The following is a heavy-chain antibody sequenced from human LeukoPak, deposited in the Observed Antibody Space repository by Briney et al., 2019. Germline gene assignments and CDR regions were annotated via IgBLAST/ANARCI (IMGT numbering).Heavy chain of an antibody. J-gene: IGHJ6*02. V-gene: IGHV1-2*06. D-gene: IGHD3-10*01. CDR2: INSNSGGT. CDR3: ARDYGSGSYAYYYGMDV. Sequence: GASVTDSFMACGYTFTGYYLHWVRQAPGQGLEWMGRINSNSGGTNYAQKFQGRVTMNRDTSISTAYMELSRLRSDDTAVYYCARDYGSGSYAYYYGMDVWGQGTTVTVSS. CDR1: GYTFTGYY.